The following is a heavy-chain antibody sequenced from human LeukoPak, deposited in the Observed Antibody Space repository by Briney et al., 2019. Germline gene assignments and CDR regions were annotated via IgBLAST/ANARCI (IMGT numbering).Heavy chain of an antibody. CDR3: ARLSAYSNYVSY. CDR1: GFTFSSYA. J-gene: IGHJ4*02. Sequence: PGGSLRLSCAASGFTFSSYAMSWVRQAPGKGLEWVSAISGSGGSTYYADSVKGRFTISRDNSKNALYLQMNSLRAEDTAVYYCARLSAYSNYVSYWGQGTLVTVSS. CDR2: ISGSGGST. V-gene: IGHV3-23*01. D-gene: IGHD4-11*01.